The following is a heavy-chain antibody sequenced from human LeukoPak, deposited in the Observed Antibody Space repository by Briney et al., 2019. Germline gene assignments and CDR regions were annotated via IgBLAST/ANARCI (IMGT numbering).Heavy chain of an antibody. J-gene: IGHJ6*02. Sequence: SETLSLTCTVSGGFISTFYWSWIRQPPGKGLEWIGYVYYSGSTNYSPSLKSRVTISVDTPKNQLSLKLSSVTAADTAVYYCARAHQNYYYGMDVWGQGTTVTVSS. CDR2: VYYSGST. CDR1: GGFISTFY. CDR3: ARAHQNYYYGMDV. V-gene: IGHV4-59*01.